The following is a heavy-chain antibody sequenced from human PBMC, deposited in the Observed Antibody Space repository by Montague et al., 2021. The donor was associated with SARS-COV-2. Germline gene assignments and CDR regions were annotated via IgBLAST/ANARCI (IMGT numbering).Heavy chain of an antibody. CDR3: ASRENYGSGSHFQH. CDR2: ISDDGSNK. D-gene: IGHD3-10*01. J-gene: IGHJ1*01. Sequence: SLRLSCAASGFTFSSYAMHWVRQAPGKGLEWVVVISDDGSNKYYADSVKGRFTISRDNSKNTLYLQMNSLRAEDTAVYYCASRENYGSGSHFQHWGQGTLVTVSS. V-gene: IGHV3-30-3*01. CDR1: GFTFSSYA.